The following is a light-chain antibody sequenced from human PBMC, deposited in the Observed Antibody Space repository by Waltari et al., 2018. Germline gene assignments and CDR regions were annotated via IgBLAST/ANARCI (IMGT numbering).Light chain of an antibody. CDR2: KNY. J-gene: IGLJ3*02. CDR3: AAWDDRLNAWV. Sequence: QSVLTQPPSASGTPGQRVSISCSGSSSNLGTNFVYWYQQFPGRAPHLVIFKNYVRPAGVPDRFSGSKSGSSASLAMSGLRAEDEAHYHCAAWDDRLNAWVFGGGTKVTVL. V-gene: IGLV1-47*01. CDR1: SSNLGTNF.